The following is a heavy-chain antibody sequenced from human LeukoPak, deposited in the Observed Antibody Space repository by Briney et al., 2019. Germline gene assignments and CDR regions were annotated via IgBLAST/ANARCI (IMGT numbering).Heavy chain of an antibody. CDR1: GFTFSSYA. D-gene: IGHD3-16*02. V-gene: IGHV3-23*01. CDR2: ISGSGGST. CDR3: ARVRAWGSYRYKEGSYFDY. Sequence: GGSLRLSCAASGFTFSSYAMSWVRQAPGKGLEWVSAISGSGGSTYYADSVKGRFTISRDNSKNTLYLQMNSLRAEDTAVYYCARVRAWGSYRYKEGSYFDYWGQGTLVTVSS. J-gene: IGHJ4*02.